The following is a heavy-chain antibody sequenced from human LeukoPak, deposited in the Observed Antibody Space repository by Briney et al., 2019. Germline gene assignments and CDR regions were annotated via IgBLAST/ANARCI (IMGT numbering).Heavy chain of an antibody. V-gene: IGHV1-69*04. CDR3: ASRPSSSSGY. J-gene: IGHJ4*02. CDR1: GGTFISYA. Sequence: SVKVSCKASGGTFISYAISWVRQAPGQGLEWMGRIIPSLGIANYAQKFQGRVTITADKSTSTAYMELSSLRSEDTAVYYCASRPSSSSGYWGQGTLVTVSS. CDR2: IIPSLGIA. D-gene: IGHD6-6*01.